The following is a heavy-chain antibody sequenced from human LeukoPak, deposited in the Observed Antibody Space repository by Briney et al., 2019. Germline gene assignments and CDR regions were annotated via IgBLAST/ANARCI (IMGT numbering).Heavy chain of an antibody. V-gene: IGHV1-69*13. CDR1: GGTFSSYA. Sequence: SVKVSCKASGGTFSSYAISWVRQAPGQGLEWMGGIIPIFGTANYAQKFQGRVTITADESTSTAYMELSSLRSEDTAVYYCAREAYSSGYPHVFWFDPWGQGTLVTVSS. CDR3: AREAYSSGYPHVFWFDP. J-gene: IGHJ5*02. CDR2: IIPIFGTA. D-gene: IGHD3-22*01.